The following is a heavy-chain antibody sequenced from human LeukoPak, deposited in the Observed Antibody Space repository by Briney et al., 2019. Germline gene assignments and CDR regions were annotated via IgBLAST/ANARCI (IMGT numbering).Heavy chain of an antibody. V-gene: IGHV3-30-3*01. CDR1: GFTFSRCA. CDR3: ARTRYDSSGYYYSAAFDY. Sequence: GRSLRLSCAASGFTFSRCALHWVRQAPGKGLEWVAVILYEGSNKYYADSVKGRFTISRDNSKNTQYLQMNSLRAEDAAVYYCARTRYDSSGYYYSAAFDYWGQGTLVTVSS. CDR2: ILYEGSNK. D-gene: IGHD3-22*01. J-gene: IGHJ4*02.